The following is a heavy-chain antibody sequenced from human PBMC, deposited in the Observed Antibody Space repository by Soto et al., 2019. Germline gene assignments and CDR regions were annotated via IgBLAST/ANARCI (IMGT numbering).Heavy chain of an antibody. CDR2: IIPIFGTA. CDR1: GGTFSSYA. CDR3: AKGGGGSWYGDY. V-gene: IGHV1-69*01. J-gene: IGHJ4*02. Sequence: QVQLVQSGAEVKKPGSSVKVSCKASGGTFSSYAISWVRQAPGQGLEWMGGIIPIFGTANYAQKFQGRVTIPADEAPGTAYRELGSMRSEDAAVYFCAKGGGGSWYGDYWGQVTLVTVSS. D-gene: IGHD2-15*01.